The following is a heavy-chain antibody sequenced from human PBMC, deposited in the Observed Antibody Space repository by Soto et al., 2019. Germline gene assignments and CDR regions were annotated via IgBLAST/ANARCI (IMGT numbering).Heavy chain of an antibody. CDR2: ISSSSFTI. J-gene: IGHJ4*02. Sequence: EVHLVESGGRLVQPGGSLRLSCAASGFSFSDYSMNWVRQAPGRGLEWVSYISSSSFTIHYADSVEGRFAISRDNAKNSQYLQMSRLTAEEAAVYCCARDYNVFWSGHVDYWGQGALVTVSS. CDR1: GFSFSDYS. V-gene: IGHV3-48*01. D-gene: IGHD3-3*01. CDR3: ARDYNVFWSGHVDY.